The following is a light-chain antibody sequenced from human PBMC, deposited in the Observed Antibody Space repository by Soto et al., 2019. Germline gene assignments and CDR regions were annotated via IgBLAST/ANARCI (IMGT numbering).Light chain of an antibody. CDR1: SSSIGNNP. Sequence: QSVLAQPPSASGTPGQRVTISCSGSSSSIGNNPVNWYQQLPGTAPKLLIYTSNQRPSGVPDRFSGSKSGTSASLAISGLQSEDEADYYCAAWDDSLNGYVFGTGTKVTVL. CDR2: TSN. CDR3: AAWDDSLNGYV. V-gene: IGLV1-44*01. J-gene: IGLJ1*01.